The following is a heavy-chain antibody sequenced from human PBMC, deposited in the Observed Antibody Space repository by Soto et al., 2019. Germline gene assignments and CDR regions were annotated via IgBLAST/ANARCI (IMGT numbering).Heavy chain of an antibody. D-gene: IGHD3-16*02. V-gene: IGHV3-66*01. J-gene: IGHJ3*02. Sequence: PGGSLRLSCAASGFTVSYNFMSWVRQAPGKGLEWVSIIYSGGATYYADSVKGRFTISRDNSKNTLYLQMNSLRAEDTAVFYCARYRQGFERAFDIWGQGTMVTVSS. CDR2: IYSGGAT. CDR3: ARYRQGFERAFDI. CDR1: GFTVSYNF.